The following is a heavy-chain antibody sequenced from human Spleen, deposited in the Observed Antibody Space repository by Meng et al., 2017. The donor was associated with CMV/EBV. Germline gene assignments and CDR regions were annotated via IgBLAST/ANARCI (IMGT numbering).Heavy chain of an antibody. J-gene: IGHJ6*02. D-gene: IGHD2-2*01. Sequence: GGSLRLSCAASGFTFSTYTMYWVRQAPGKGLEWVAVISSDGNGKYYADSVKGRFIISRDNSRNTVYLHMNSLRADDTAVYYCVRGIVVVPAAATYYYYGMDVWGQGTTVTVSS. V-gene: IGHV3-30-3*01. CDR3: VRGIVVVPAAATYYYYGMDV. CDR1: GFTFSTYT. CDR2: ISSDGNGK.